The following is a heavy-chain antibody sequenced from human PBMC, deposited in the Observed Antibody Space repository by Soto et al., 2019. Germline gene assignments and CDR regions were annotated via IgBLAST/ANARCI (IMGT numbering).Heavy chain of an antibody. CDR2: IYHGGTT. CDR1: GYSISSGSY. D-gene: IGHD6-19*01. CDR3: SKLYFMVVAGSPFDS. V-gene: IGHV4-38-2*02. J-gene: IGHJ4*01. Sequence: PSETLSLTCTVSGYSISSGSYWGWIRQPPGKGPEWIASIYHGGTTFYNPSLKSRVTVSVDKSNNQFSLKLRSVTAADTAVYYFSKLYFMVVAGSPFDSWAHGTLVPVSS.